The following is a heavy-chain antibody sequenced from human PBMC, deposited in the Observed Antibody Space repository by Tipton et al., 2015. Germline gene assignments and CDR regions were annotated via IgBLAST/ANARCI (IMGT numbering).Heavy chain of an antibody. CDR1: GFTFSSYG. CDR3: ARGLAAAGARAYSVDS. V-gene: IGHV3-33*01. D-gene: IGHD6-13*01. Sequence: SLRLSCAASGFTFSSYGMHWVRQAPGKGLEWVAFIWYDESNAHYEDSVKGRFTISRDNSKNTLYLQMNSLRGEDTAVYYCARGLAAAGARAYSVDSWGQGTLVTVSS. J-gene: IGHJ4*02. CDR2: IWYDESNA.